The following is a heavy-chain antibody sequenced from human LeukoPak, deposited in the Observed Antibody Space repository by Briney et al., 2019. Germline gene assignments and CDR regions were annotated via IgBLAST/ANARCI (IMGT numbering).Heavy chain of an antibody. Sequence: SETLSLTCTVSGGSISSYYWSWIRQPPGKGLEWIGYIYYSGSTNYNPSLKSRVTISVDTSKNQFSLKLISVTAADTAVYYCARDSVTIFAFDPWGQGTLVTVSS. J-gene: IGHJ5*02. V-gene: IGHV4-59*01. CDR1: GGSISSYY. CDR3: ARDSVTIFAFDP. CDR2: IYYSGST. D-gene: IGHD3-3*01.